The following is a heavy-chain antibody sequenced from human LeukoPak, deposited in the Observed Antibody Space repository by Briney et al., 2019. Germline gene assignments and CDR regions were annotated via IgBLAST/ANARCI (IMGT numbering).Heavy chain of an antibody. J-gene: IGHJ3*02. Sequence: ASVKVSCKASGCTFSSYAISWVRQAPGQGLEWMGWIIPIIGTANYAQKFQGRVTITADESTSTAYMELSSLRSEDTAVYYCARGLGAKPPPGAFDIWGQGTIDTVSS. CDR1: GCTFSSYA. CDR2: IIPIIGTA. CDR3: ARGLGAKPPPGAFDI. V-gene: IGHV1-69*13. D-gene: IGHD4/OR15-4a*01.